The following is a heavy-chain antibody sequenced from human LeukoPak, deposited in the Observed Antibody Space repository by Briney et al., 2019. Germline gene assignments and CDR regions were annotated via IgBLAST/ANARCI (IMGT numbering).Heavy chain of an antibody. V-gene: IGHV3-7*03. CDR1: GFTFSSYW. D-gene: IGHD2-2*03. Sequence: GGSLRLSCAASGFTFSSYWMSWVRQAPGKGLEWVANINKDGGEKYYVDSVKGRFTISRDNAKKSLYLQMNSLRAEDTAFYYCAKVEAFFGGYYDHWGQGTLVTVSS. CDR2: INKDGGEK. CDR3: AKVEAFFGGYYDH. J-gene: IGHJ5*02.